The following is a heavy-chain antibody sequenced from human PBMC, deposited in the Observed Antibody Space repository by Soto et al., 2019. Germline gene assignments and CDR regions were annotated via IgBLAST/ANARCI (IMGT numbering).Heavy chain of an antibody. CDR3: ARDIVVVPAAFGWFDP. V-gene: IGHV4-31*03. CDR2: IYYSGST. J-gene: IGHJ5*02. Sequence: QVQLQESGPGLVKPSQTLSLTCTVSGGSISSGGYYWSWIRQHPGKGLEWIGYIYYSGSTYYNPSIKIRVTISVDTSKNQFSLKLSSVTAADTAVYYCARDIVVVPAAFGWFDPWGQGTLVTVSS. D-gene: IGHD2-2*01. CDR1: GGSISSGGYY.